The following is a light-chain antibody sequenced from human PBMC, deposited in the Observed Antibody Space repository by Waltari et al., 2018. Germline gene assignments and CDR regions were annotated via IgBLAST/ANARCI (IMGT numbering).Light chain of an antibody. J-gene: IGKJ1*01. CDR3: QHYVRLPAT. CDR2: GAS. CDR1: QSVSRA. Sequence: EIVLKQSPGSLSSSPGERVTLSCGARQSVSRALAWYQQKPGQAPRLLIFGASNRATGIPDRFSGSGSETDFSLTISRLEPEDFAVYYCQHYVRLPATFGRGTKVEIK. V-gene: IGKV3-20*01.